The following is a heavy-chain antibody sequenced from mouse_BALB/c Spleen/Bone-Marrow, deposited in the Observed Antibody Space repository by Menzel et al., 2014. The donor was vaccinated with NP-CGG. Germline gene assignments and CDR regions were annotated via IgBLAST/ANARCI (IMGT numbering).Heavy chain of an antibody. CDR1: GFTFTDYY. J-gene: IGHJ1*01. CDR2: IRNKVKGYTT. V-gene: IGHV7-3*02. D-gene: IGHD2-12*01. Sequence: EVNVVESGGGLVQPGGSLRLSCAASGFTFTDYYISWVRQPPGKALEWLGFIRNKVKGYTTDYSASVKGRFTISRDNSQSILYFQMNTLRAEDSASYYCARDENSDIYWYFDVWGAGTTVTVSS. CDR3: ARDENSDIYWYFDV.